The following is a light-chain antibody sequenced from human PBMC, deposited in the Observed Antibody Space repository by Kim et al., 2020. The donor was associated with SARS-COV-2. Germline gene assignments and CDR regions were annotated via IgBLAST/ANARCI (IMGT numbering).Light chain of an antibody. CDR1: DSVTTF. CDR2: DAS. V-gene: IGKV3-11*01. CDR3: QQRSHWPT. J-gene: IGKJ1*01. Sequence: SLTPGDSATLSCRASDSVTTFLAWYQQRPGQAPRLLLHDASSRATGIPARFSSSASGTDFTTTISSLEPEDFRFYYCQQRSHWPTFGQGTKVDIK.